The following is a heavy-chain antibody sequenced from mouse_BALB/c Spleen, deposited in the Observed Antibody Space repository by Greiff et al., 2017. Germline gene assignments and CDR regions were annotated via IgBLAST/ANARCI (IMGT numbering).Heavy chain of an antibody. J-gene: IGHJ3*01. CDR3: ARNYYDYQAWFAY. CDR2: ISYSGST. V-gene: IGHV3-8*02. Sequence: EVNVVESGPSLVKPSQTLSLTCSVTGDSITSGYWNWIRKFPGNKLEYMGYISYSGSTYYNPSLKSRISITRDTSKNQYYLQLNSVTTEDTATYYCARNYYDYQAWFAYWGQGTLVTVSA. CDR1: GDSITSGY. D-gene: IGHD2-4*01.